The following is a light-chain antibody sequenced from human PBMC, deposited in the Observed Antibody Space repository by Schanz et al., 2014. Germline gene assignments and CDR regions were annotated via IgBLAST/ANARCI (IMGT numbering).Light chain of an antibody. J-gene: IGKJ1*01. V-gene: IGKV2-28*01. CDR2: LGS. CDR3: MQALQTPRT. Sequence: DIVMTQSPLSLPVTPGEPASISCRSSQSLLHSDGKNYLDWYLQKPGQSPQLLIYLGSNRASGVPGRFSGSGSGTDFTLKISRVEADDVGIYYCMQALQTPRTFGQGTKVEIK. CDR1: QSLLHSDGKNY.